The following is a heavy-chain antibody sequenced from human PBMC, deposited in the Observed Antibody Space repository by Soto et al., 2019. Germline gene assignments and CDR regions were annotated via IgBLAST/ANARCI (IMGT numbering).Heavy chain of an antibody. Sequence: VGSLRLSCAASGFTFSSYSMNWVRQAPGKGLEWVSSISSSSSYIYYADSVKGRFTISRDNAKNSLYLQMNSLRAEDTAVYYCAIGSYSSSWYGSSRGDRYGMDVWGQGTTVTVSS. CDR3: AIGSYSSSWYGSSRGDRYGMDV. V-gene: IGHV3-21*01. D-gene: IGHD6-13*01. CDR1: GFTFSSYS. CDR2: ISSSSSYI. J-gene: IGHJ6*02.